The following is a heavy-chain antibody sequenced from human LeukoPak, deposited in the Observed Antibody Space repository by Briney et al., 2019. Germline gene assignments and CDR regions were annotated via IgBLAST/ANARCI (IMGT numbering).Heavy chain of an antibody. D-gene: IGHD6-13*01. CDR3: ARGLVDLSVAATDLYYYYYYYMDV. CDR2: IIPILGIA. CDR1: GGTFSSYT. J-gene: IGHJ6*03. V-gene: IGHV1-69*02. Sequence: ASVKVSCKASGGTFSSYTISWVRQAPGQGLEWMGRIIPILGIANCAQKFQGRVTITADKSTSTAYMELSSLRSEDTAVYYCARGLVDLSVAATDLYYYYYYYMDVWGKGTTVTVSS.